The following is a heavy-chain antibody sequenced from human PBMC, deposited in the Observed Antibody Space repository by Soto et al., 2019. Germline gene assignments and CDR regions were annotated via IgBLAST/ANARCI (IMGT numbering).Heavy chain of an antibody. J-gene: IGHJ4*02. CDR3: VIDDTSGSYYVDY. CDR2: ILRDGSNA. D-gene: IGHD1-26*01. CDR1: GFTFTSYG. V-gene: IGHV3-30*03. Sequence: QVQLVESGGGVVQPGRSLRLSCAVSGFTFTSYGMHWARQAPGKGLEWLAVILRDGSNAYYADSVKGRFTVSRDDSKNTLYLQMKCLRPDDTAVYYCVIDDTSGSYYVDYWGQGTLVTVSS.